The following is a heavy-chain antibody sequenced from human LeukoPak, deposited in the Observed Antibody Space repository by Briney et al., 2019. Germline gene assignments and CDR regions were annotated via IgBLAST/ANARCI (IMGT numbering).Heavy chain of an antibody. CDR3: VRGRDGSF. J-gene: IGHJ4*02. CDR1: GFFFNSFW. CDR2: IKYDDSEK. Sequence: GGSLRLSCATSGFFFNSFWMTWVRQAPGKGLEWVANIKYDDSEKYLVESVKGRSTISRDNARNSLFLQMDSLRVEDTAVYYCVRGRDGSFWGRGTQVTVSS. V-gene: IGHV3-7*01. D-gene: IGHD5-24*01.